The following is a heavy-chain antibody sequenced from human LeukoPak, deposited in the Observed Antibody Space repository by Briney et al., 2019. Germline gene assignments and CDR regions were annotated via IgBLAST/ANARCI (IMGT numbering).Heavy chain of an antibody. CDR2: INHSGST. Sequence: SETLSLTCAVYGGSFSGYYWSWIRRPPGKGLEWIGEINHSGSTNYNPSLKSRVTISVDTSKNQFSLKLSSVTAADTAVYYCARATADIVVVPAAYGMDVWGQGTTVTVSS. J-gene: IGHJ6*02. CDR1: GGSFSGYY. V-gene: IGHV4-34*01. D-gene: IGHD2-2*01. CDR3: ARATADIVVVPAAYGMDV.